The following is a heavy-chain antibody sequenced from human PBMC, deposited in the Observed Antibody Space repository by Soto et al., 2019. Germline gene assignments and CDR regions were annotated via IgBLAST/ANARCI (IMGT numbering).Heavy chain of an antibody. CDR1: GLSFNDHP. V-gene: IGHV3-21*06. Sequence: KPGGSLRLSCEASGLSFNDHPMQWVRHAPGRGLEWVSSISSSSSYIYYSDSVKGRFTISRDNAKSTLYLQMNSLRAEDTAVYYCARDAIKSPGINYYGMDVWGQGTTVTVSS. CDR2: ISSSSSYI. CDR3: ARDAIKSPGINYYGMDV. J-gene: IGHJ6*02.